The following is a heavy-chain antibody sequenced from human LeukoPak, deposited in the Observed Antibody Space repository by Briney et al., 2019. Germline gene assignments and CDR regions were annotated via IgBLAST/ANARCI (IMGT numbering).Heavy chain of an antibody. CDR3: ASANYDFWSGSPDYYGMDV. V-gene: IGHV1-18*01. CDR1: GYTFTSYG. Sequence: ASVKASCKASGYTFTSYGISWVRQAPGQGLEWMGWISAYNGNTNYAQKLQGRVTMTTDTSTSTAYMELRSLRSDDTAVYYCASANYDFWSGSPDYYGMDVWGQGTTVTVSS. J-gene: IGHJ6*02. CDR2: ISAYNGNT. D-gene: IGHD3-3*01.